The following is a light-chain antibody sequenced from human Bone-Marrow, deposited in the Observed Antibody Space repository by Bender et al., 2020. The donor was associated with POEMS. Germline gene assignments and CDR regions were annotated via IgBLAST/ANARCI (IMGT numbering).Light chain of an antibody. CDR2: NSD. J-gene: IGLJ2*01. CDR1: ASDRGTTP. V-gene: IGLV1-44*01. CDR3: VTWDSSLSTVV. Sequence: QSVLTQPPSASATPGQRVTISCSRSASDRGTTPINWYQHLPGTAPKLIIYNSDQRPSGVPDRFSASKSGTSATLGITGLQTGDEADYSCVTWDSSLSTVVFGGGTKLTVL.